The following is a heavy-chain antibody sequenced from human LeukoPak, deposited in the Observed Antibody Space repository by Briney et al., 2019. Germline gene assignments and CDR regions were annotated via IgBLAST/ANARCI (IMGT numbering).Heavy chain of an antibody. CDR1: GGSFSTYY. D-gene: IGHD3-3*02. CDR2: IYTSGST. J-gene: IGHJ4*02. CDR3: ARGGIRQTFDN. V-gene: IGHV4-4*07. Sequence: SETLSLTCTVSGGSFSTYYWSWIRQPPGKGLEWIGRIYTSGSTNYNPSLKSRVTMSVDTSKNQFSLNLTSVTAADTAVYYCARGGIRQTFDNWGQGTLVTVSS.